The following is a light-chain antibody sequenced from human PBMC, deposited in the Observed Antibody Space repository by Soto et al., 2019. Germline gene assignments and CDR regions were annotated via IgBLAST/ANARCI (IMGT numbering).Light chain of an antibody. CDR3: QQDNKWPPYT. CDR2: GAS. V-gene: IGKV3-15*01. J-gene: IGKJ2*01. Sequence: EIVMTQSPANLSVSPGERATLSCRASQSVSSNLAWYQQKPGQGPRLLIYGASTRATSIPARFSGSGSGTEFTLTINSLQSEEFAVYYCQQDNKWPPYTFGQGTKLEIK. CDR1: QSVSSN.